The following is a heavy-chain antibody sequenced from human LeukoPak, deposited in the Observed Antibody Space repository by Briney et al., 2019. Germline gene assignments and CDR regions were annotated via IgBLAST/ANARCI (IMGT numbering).Heavy chain of an antibody. D-gene: IGHD1-26*01. V-gene: IGHV3-7*03. Sequence: GGSLRLSCAASGFTFSSYWMSWVRQAPGKGLEWVANIKQDGSEKYYVDSVKGRFTISRNNAKNSLYLQMNSLRAEDTAVYYCAKEPISGSYGAFDYWGQGTLVTVSS. CDR2: IKQDGSEK. J-gene: IGHJ4*02. CDR1: GFTFSSYW. CDR3: AKEPISGSYGAFDY.